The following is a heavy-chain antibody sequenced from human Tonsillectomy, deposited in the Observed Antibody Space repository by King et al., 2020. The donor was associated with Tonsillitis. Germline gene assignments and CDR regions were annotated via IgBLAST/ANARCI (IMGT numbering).Heavy chain of an antibody. V-gene: IGHV4-30-2*01. Sequence: LQLQESGSGLVKPSQTLSLTCAVSGGSISSGGYSWSWIRQPPGKGLEWIGYIYHSGGTYYNPSLKSRVTILVDRSKNQFSLKLSSVTAADTAVYYCARGTYSSSWYDYWGQGTLVTVSS. J-gene: IGHJ4*02. D-gene: IGHD6-13*01. CDR2: IYHSGGT. CDR3: ARGTYSSSWYDY. CDR1: GGSISSGGYS.